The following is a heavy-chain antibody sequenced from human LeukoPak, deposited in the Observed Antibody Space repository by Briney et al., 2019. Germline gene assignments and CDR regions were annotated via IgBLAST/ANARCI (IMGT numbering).Heavy chain of an antibody. J-gene: IGHJ4*02. CDR3: ARDSRIRDKMGNYFDY. CDR2: IYYSGST. V-gene: IGHV4-39*07. Sequence: SETLSLTCTVSGGSISSSSYYWGWIRQPPGKGLEWIGSIYYSGSTYYNPSLKSRVTISVDTSKNQFSLKLSSVTAADTAVYYCARDSRIRDKMGNYFDYWGQGTLVTVSS. D-gene: IGHD3-10*01. CDR1: GGSISSSSYY.